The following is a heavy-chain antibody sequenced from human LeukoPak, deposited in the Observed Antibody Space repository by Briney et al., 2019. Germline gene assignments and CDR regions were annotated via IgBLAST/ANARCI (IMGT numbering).Heavy chain of an antibody. V-gene: IGHV3-7*03. CDR3: AKVPRTMVRGVADY. J-gene: IGHJ4*02. CDR1: GFTFSSYW. Sequence: GGSLRLSCAASGFTFSSYWMSWVRQAPGKGLEWVANIKQDGSEKYYVDSVKGRFTISRDNSKNTLYLQMNSLRAEDTAVYYCAKVPRTMVRGVADYWGQGTLVTVSS. CDR2: IKQDGSEK. D-gene: IGHD3-10*01.